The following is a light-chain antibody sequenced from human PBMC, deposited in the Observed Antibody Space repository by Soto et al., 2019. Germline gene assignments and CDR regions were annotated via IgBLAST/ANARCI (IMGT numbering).Light chain of an antibody. CDR1: SGHSSYA. V-gene: IGLV4-69*01. CDR3: QTWGTGIHYV. J-gene: IGLJ1*01. Sequence: QLVLTQSPSASASLGASVKLTCTLSSGHSSYAIAWHQQQPEKGPRYLMKLNSDGSHSKGDGIPDRFSGSSSEAERYLTIYSLQSEDEADYYCQTWGTGIHYVFGTGTKVTVL. CDR2: LNSDGSH.